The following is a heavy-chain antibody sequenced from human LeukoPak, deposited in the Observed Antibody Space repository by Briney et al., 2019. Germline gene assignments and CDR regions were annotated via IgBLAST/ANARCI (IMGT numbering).Heavy chain of an antibody. J-gene: IGHJ4*02. CDR3: ARAPITSPFYFDY. Sequence: LSGGSLRLSCTASGFAFDEHGMSWVRQVPGKGLEWVSGINWSGGSTGYADPLRGRFTISRDNAKNSLYLQMGSLRAEDTALYYCARAPITSPFYFDYWGQGTLVTVSS. D-gene: IGHD2-2*01. CDR1: GFAFDEHG. V-gene: IGHV3-20*04. CDR2: INWSGGST.